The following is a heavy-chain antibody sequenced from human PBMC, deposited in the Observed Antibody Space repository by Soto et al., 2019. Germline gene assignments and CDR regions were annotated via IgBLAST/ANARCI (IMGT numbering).Heavy chain of an antibody. D-gene: IGHD4-17*01. V-gene: IGHV5-10-1*01. J-gene: IGHJ6*02. CDR1: GYSFTSYW. Sequence: GESLKISCKGSGYSFTSYWISWVRQMPGKGLEWMGRIDPSDSYTNYSPSFQGHVTISADKSISTAYLQWSSLKASDTAMYYCARGTTVEPLSYYYYGMDVWGQGTTVTVSS. CDR3: ARGTTVEPLSYYYYGMDV. CDR2: IDPSDSYT.